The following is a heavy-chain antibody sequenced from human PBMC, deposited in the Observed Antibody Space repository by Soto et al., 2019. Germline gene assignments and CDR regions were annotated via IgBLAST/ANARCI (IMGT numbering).Heavy chain of an antibody. J-gene: IGHJ3*02. Sequence: QITLKESGPTLVKPTQTLTLTCTFSGFSLSTHRVGVGWIRQPPGKALQWLALIYHDDDKRYSPSLKNRLTITKDTSNNQVVLTMTNMDPVDTATYCCAHAPHPIRDDPFDIWGQGTMVTVSS. CDR2: IYHDDDK. V-gene: IGHV2-5*02. CDR1: GFSLSTHRVG. CDR3: AHAPHPIRDDPFDI.